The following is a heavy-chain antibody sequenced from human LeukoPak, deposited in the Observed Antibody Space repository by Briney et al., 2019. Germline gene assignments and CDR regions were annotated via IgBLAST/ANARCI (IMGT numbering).Heavy chain of an antibody. V-gene: IGHV1-69*05. CDR1: GGTFSSYA. Sequence: ASVKVSCKASGGTFSSYAISWVRQTPGQGLEWMGGIIPIFGTANYAQKFQGRVTITTDESTSTAYMELSSLRSEDTAVYYCARGHAGMTTVTLFDYWGQGTLVTVSS. J-gene: IGHJ4*02. D-gene: IGHD4-17*01. CDR2: IIPIFGTA. CDR3: ARGHAGMTTVTLFDY.